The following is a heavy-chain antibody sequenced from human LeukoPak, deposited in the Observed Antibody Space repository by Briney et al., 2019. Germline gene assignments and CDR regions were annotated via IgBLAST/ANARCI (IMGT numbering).Heavy chain of an antibody. CDR1: GGSFSGYY. J-gene: IGHJ4*02. Sequence: KPSETLSLTCAVYGGSFSGYYWSWIRQPPGKGLEWIGEINHSGSTNYNPSLKSRVTISVDTSKNQFSLKLSSVTAADTAVYYCARGLASGYPPIPFDYWGQGTPVTVSS. CDR3: ARGLASGYPPIPFDY. D-gene: IGHD3-3*01. V-gene: IGHV4-34*01. CDR2: INHSGST.